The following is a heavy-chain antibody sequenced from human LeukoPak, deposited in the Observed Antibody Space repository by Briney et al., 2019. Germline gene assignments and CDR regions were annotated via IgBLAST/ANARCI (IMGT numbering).Heavy chain of an antibody. D-gene: IGHD2-2*01. CDR1: GFTFNTYA. J-gene: IGHJ4*02. V-gene: IGHV3-23*01. CDR3: AKMGGRISAAVDN. CDR2: ISGSGGGT. Sequence: PGGSLRLPCAASGFTFNTYAMSWARQAPGKGLEWVSGISGSGGGTYYADSVKGRFTISRDNSKSTLYLQMNSLRVEDTAVYYCAKMGGRISAAVDNWGQGTLVTVSS.